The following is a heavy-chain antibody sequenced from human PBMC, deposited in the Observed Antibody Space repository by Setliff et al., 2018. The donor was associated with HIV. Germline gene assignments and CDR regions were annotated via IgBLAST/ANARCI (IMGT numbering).Heavy chain of an antibody. J-gene: IGHJ4*02. CDR1: GYTFTTYA. Sequence: ASVKVSCKASGYTFTTYAISWVRQAPGQGLEWMGWISTHNDDTDYAQKFQGRVTMTRDTSTSTVYMEPRSLRSDDTAVYYCARDRQDYSAGSYIYYFDYWGQGTLVTVSS. CDR3: ARDRQDYSAGSYIYYFDY. CDR2: ISTHNDDT. V-gene: IGHV1-18*01. D-gene: IGHD3-10*01.